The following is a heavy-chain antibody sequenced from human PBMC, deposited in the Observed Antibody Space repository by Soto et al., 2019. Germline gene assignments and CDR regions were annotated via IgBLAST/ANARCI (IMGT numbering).Heavy chain of an antibody. V-gene: IGHV3-23*01. J-gene: IGHJ4*02. Sequence: EVQLLESGGGLVQPGGSLRLTCPASGFTFSTYAMSWVRQAPGKGLEWVSIIGDSGSTTVYADSVKGRFTISRDNSKNTLYLQMNSLTAEDTAVYYCAKHFVNGEIDYWGQGTLVTVSS. CDR1: GFTFSTYA. D-gene: IGHD3-10*01. CDR3: AKHFVNGEIDY. CDR2: IGDSGSTT.